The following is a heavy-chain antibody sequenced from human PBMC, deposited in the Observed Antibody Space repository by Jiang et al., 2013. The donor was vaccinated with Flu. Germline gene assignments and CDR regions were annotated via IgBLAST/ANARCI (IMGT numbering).Heavy chain of an antibody. CDR2: EDGET. D-gene: IGHD4-17*01. CDR3: ATGFYGDYVYDY. J-gene: IGHJ4*02. Sequence: EDGETIYAQKFQGRVTMTEDTSTDTAYMELSSLRSEDTAVYYCATGFYGDYVYDYWGQGTLVTVSS. V-gene: IGHV1-24*01.